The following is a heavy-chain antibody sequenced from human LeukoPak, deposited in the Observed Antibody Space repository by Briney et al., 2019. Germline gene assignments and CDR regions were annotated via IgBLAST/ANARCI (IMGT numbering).Heavy chain of an antibody. CDR3: AKFTGANFDY. Sequence: PGRSLRLSCAASGFTFDDYAMHWVRQAPGKGLEWVSGISWNSGSIGCADSVKGRFIISRDNAKNSLYLQMNSLRAEDTALYYCAKFTGANFDYWGQGTLVTVSS. CDR1: GFTFDDYA. V-gene: IGHV3-9*01. D-gene: IGHD2-8*02. CDR2: ISWNSGSI. J-gene: IGHJ4*02.